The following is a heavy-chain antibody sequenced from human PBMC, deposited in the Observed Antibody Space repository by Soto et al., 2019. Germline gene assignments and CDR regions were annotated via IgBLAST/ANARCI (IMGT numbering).Heavy chain of an antibody. D-gene: IGHD2-8*02. V-gene: IGHV3-23*01. CDR1: GFTFGGFA. CDR2: VNGAGGAT. CDR3: VRGGSSYCTGATCYHPFDF. Sequence: GGSLRLSCAASGFTFGGFAMHWVRQAPGKGQWVSTVNGAGGATFYADSVKGRFTISSDNPKNTLYLQMNTLRADDTAVYFCVRGGSSYCTGATCYHPFDFWGQGTLVTVSS. J-gene: IGHJ4*02.